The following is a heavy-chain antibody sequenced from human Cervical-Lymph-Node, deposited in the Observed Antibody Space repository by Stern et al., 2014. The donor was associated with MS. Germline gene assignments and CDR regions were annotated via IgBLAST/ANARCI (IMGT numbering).Heavy chain of an antibody. CDR1: GYTFTNYF. CDR2: INPSGGST. CDR3: ARDSSLTAVATYYFDY. V-gene: IGHV1-46*01. Sequence: VKLVESGAEVKKPGASVKVSCKTSGYTFTNYFVHWVRQAPGQGLEWVGIINPSGGSTSYSQKFQGTVTMTRDTSTSTVYMELSSLRSEDTAVYYCARDSSLTAVATYYFDYWGKGTLVTVSS. J-gene: IGHJ4*02. D-gene: IGHD6-19*01.